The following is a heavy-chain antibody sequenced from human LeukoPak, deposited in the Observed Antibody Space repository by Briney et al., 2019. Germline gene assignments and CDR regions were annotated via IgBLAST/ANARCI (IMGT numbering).Heavy chain of an antibody. CDR3: ARGHPRTHYDFWSGYENYYYYYMDV. CDR1: GGSFSGYY. Sequence: SETLSLTCAVYGGSFSGYYWSWIRQPPGKGLEWIGEINHSGSTNYNPSHKSRVTISVDTSKNQFSLKLSSVTAADTAVYYCARGHPRTHYDFWSGYENYYYYYMDVWGKGTTVTVSS. V-gene: IGHV4-34*01. CDR2: INHSGST. D-gene: IGHD3-3*01. J-gene: IGHJ6*03.